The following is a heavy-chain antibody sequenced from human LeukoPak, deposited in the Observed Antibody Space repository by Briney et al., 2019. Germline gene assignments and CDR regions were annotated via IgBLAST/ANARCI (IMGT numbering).Heavy chain of an antibody. CDR3: AKDDAWLRFGE. CDR2: IYSGGYT. V-gene: IGHV3-66*01. D-gene: IGHD3-10*01. CDR1: GFTVSNNY. Sequence: GGSLRLSCAASGFTVSNNYMSWVRQAPGKGLEWVSVIYSGGYTYYADSVKGRFTISRDNSKNTLYLQMNSLRAEDTAVYYCAKDDAWLRFGEWSRGPLVTVSS. J-gene: IGHJ4*02.